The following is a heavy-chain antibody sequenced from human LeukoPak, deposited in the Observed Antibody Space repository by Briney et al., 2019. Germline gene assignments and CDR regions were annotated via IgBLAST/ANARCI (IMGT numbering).Heavy chain of an antibody. Sequence: SETLSLTCTVSGGPISSYYWSWIRQPPGKGLEWIGYIYYSGSTNYNPSLKSRVTISVDTSKNQFSLKLSSVTAADTAVYYCARSGTVGATFYYYYMDVWGKGTTVTVSS. V-gene: IGHV4-59*01. J-gene: IGHJ6*03. CDR1: GGPISSYY. CDR2: IYYSGST. CDR3: ARSGTVGATFYYYYMDV. D-gene: IGHD1-26*01.